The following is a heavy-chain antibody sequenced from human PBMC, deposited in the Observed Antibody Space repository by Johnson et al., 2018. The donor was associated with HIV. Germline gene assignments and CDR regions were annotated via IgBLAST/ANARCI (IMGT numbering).Heavy chain of an antibody. CDR1: GFTFSSYG. CDR3: AREAMAGADSNALDI. V-gene: IGHV3-30*02. Sequence: VQLVESGGGVVQPGGSLRLSCAASGFTFSSYGMHWVRQAPGKGLEWVAFIRYDGSNKYYADSVKGRFTISRDNAKNSLYLQMNRLRAEDTALYYCAREAMAGADSNALDIWGQGTMVTVSS. CDR2: IRYDGSNK. J-gene: IGHJ3*02. D-gene: IGHD1-26*01.